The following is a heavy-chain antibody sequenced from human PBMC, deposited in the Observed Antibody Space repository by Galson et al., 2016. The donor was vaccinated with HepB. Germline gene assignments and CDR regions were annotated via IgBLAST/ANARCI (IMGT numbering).Heavy chain of an antibody. CDR2: IKSYTGGGTT. CDR1: GFTFSRAW. Sequence: SLRLSCAASGFTFSRAWMNWVRQAPGKGLEWVGRIKSYTGGGTTEYAAPMKGRFTFSRDESNNRLYLQMNSLKTEDTAVYYCTTSSTRGYTYGPSDYWGRGTLVAVSS. V-gene: IGHV3-15*07. J-gene: IGHJ4*01. D-gene: IGHD5-18*01. CDR3: TTSSTRGYTYGPSDY.